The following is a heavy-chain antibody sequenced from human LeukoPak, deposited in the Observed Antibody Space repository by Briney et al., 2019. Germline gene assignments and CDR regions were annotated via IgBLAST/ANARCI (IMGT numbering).Heavy chain of an antibody. Sequence: GESLKISCKSSGNNFRKHWIAWVRQMPGKGLELMGYIYPGDSDTRYSPSFQGHVSISADTSISTAYLQWSSVKASDTAMYYCATLRDGYHLYDYWGQGALVTVSS. CDR1: GNNFRKHW. CDR2: IYPGDSDT. D-gene: IGHD5-24*01. V-gene: IGHV5-51*01. CDR3: ATLRDGYHLYDY. J-gene: IGHJ4*02.